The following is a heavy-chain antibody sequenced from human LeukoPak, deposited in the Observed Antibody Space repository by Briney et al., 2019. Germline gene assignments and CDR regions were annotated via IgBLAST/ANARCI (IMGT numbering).Heavy chain of an antibody. J-gene: IGHJ4*02. CDR1: GFTFTTYG. V-gene: IGHV3-33*01. D-gene: IGHD2-2*01. CDR3: TTIPYCSSTSCYGR. Sequence: GRSLRLSCAASGFTFTTYGMHWVRQAPGKGLEWVAVIWYDGSITYYADSVKGRFTISRDNSKNTLYLQMNSLKTEDTAVYYCTTIPYCSSTSCYGRWGQGTLVTVSS. CDR2: IWYDGSIT.